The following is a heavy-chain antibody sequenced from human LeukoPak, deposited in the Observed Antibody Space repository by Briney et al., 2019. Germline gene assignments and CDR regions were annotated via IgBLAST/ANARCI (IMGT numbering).Heavy chain of an antibody. D-gene: IGHD3-22*01. Sequence: SETLSLTCTVSGGSISSSSYYWGWIRQPPGKGLEWIGSIYYSGSTYYNPSLKSRVTISVDTSKNQFSLKLSSVTAADTAVYYCARAPGGYYPNAFDIWGQGTMVTVSS. CDR3: ARAPGGYYPNAFDI. V-gene: IGHV4-39*07. J-gene: IGHJ3*02. CDR2: IYYSGST. CDR1: GGSISSSSYY.